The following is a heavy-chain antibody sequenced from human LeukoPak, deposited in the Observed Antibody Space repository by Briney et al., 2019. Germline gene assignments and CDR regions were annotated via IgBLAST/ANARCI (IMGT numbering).Heavy chain of an antibody. V-gene: IGHV1-8*01. Sequence: GASVKVSCKASGYTFTSYDLNGVRRATGQGLEWMGWMNPNSGNTGYAQTFQGRVTMTRSTSITTAYMELSSLRPEDTGVYYCVRCAVGCYHNYGIDAWGQGTTVTVSS. J-gene: IGHJ6*02. D-gene: IGHD1-14*01. CDR3: VRCAVGCYHNYGIDA. CDR2: MNPNSGNT. CDR1: GYTFTSYD.